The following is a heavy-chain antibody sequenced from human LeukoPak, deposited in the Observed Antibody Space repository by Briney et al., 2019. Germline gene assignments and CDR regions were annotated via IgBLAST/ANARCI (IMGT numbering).Heavy chain of an antibody. CDR1: GFTSDDYA. J-gene: IGHJ3*02. Sequence: PGRSLRLSCAASGFTSDDYAMHWVRQAPGKGLEWVSGISRNSDTIGYAESVKGRFTISRDNAKNSLYLQINSLRIEDMALYYCAKSYINYGGNSADAFDIWGQGTMVTVSS. D-gene: IGHD4-23*01. CDR2: ISRNSDTI. CDR3: AKSYINYGGNSADAFDI. V-gene: IGHV3-9*02.